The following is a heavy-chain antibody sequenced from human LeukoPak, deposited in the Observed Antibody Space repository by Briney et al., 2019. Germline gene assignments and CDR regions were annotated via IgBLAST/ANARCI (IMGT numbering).Heavy chain of an antibody. CDR2: IIPILGIA. Sequence: ASVKVSCKASGGTFSSYAISWVRQAPGQGLEWMGRIIPILGIANYAQKFQGRVTITADKSTSTAYMELRSLRSDDTAVYYCARDVSYWDYWGQGTLVTVSS. V-gene: IGHV1-69*04. J-gene: IGHJ4*02. CDR1: GGTFSSYA. CDR3: ARDVSYWDY.